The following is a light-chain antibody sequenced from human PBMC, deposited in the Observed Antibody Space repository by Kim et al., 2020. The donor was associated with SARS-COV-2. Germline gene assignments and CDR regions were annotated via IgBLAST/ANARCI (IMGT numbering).Light chain of an antibody. Sequence: GETVTISCTRSSGSIEDNYVQWYQQRPGGVPTTVIYEDDQIPSGVSDRFSGSIDNSSNSASLTISGLRTEDEADYYCQSYNRDNVIFGGGTQLTVL. J-gene: IGLJ2*01. CDR2: EDD. CDR1: SGSIEDNY. V-gene: IGLV6-57*03. CDR3: QSYNRDNVI.